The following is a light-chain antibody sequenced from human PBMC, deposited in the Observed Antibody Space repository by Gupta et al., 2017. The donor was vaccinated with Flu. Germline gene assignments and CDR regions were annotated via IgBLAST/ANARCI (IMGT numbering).Light chain of an antibody. CDR3: QQCNNWPRT. J-gene: IGKJ2*01. CDR1: QTINSN. CDR2: GAS. Sequence: GERATLSCRASQTINSNLAWYQQKPGQAPRLLIYGASTRATGIPARFSGSGSGTEFTLTISSLQSEDFAVYYCQQCNNWPRTFGQGTKLEIK. V-gene: IGKV3-15*01.